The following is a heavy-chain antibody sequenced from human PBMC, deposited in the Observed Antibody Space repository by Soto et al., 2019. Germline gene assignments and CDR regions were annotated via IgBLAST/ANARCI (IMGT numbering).Heavy chain of an antibody. V-gene: IGHV4-30-2*06. CDR3: ARGVTMIPYFDY. Sequence: QVQLQESGSGLIEPSQTLSLTCAVSGVSISSGGDSWSWIRQSPGKGLEWIGYIFHSGSAYYNPSLNSRVIISIDRSKNQFSLELSSVTAADTAVYYCARGVTMIPYFDYWGQGTLVTVSS. J-gene: IGHJ4*02. CDR2: IFHSGSA. CDR1: GVSISSGGDS. D-gene: IGHD3-22*01.